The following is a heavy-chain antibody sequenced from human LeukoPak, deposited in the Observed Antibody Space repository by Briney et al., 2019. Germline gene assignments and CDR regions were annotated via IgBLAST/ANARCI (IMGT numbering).Heavy chain of an antibody. V-gene: IGHV1-46*01. CDR2: INPSGGST. CDR1: GYTFTNYY. D-gene: IGHD3-10*01. J-gene: IGHJ3*02. Sequence: ASVKVSCKASGYTFTNYYIHWVRQAPGQGLECMGIINPSGGSTSYAQKFQGRVTMTRDMSTSTVYMELSSLRSEDTAVYYCARTTMVRGVHSAFDIWGQGTMVTVSS. CDR3: ARTTMVRGVHSAFDI.